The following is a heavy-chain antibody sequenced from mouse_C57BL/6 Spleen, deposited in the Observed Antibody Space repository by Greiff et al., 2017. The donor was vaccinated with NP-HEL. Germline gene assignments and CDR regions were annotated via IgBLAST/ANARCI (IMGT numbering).Heavy chain of an antibody. J-gene: IGHJ4*01. D-gene: IGHD2-4*01. CDR2: ISSGGDYI. CDR3: TRENDYDEGYAMDY. Sequence: EVQVVESGEGLVKPGGSLKLSCAASGFTFSSYAMSWVRQTPEKRLEWVAYISSGGDYIYYADTVKGRFTISRDNARNTLYLQMSSLKSEDTAMYYCTRENDYDEGYAMDYWGQGTSVTVSS. CDR1: GFTFSSYA. V-gene: IGHV5-9-1*02.